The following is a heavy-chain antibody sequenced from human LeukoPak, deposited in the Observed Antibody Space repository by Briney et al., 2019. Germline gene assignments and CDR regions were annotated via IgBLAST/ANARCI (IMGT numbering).Heavy chain of an antibody. D-gene: IGHD2-15*01. CDR1: GFTFSDSY. Sequence: GGSLRLSCAASGFTFSDSYMSWIRQAPGKGLEFVSGISGNGGNTYYADSVKGRFTISRDNSKNTLYLQMGSLRAEDTAIYYCARDPYCSIGSCYSDYWGQGTLVTVSS. V-gene: IGHV3-64*02. CDR3: ARDPYCSIGSCYSDY. J-gene: IGHJ4*02. CDR2: ISGNGGNT.